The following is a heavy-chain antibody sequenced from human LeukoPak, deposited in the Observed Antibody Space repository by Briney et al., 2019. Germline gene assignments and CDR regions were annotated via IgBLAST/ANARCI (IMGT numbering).Heavy chain of an antibody. J-gene: IGHJ4*02. CDR3: ARFGYSSGSDY. CDR1: GFTFSSTG. V-gene: IGHV3-30*02. Sequence: PGGSLRLSCTASGFTFSSTGMHWVRQAPGKGLEWVSYIRYDGNNKYYGDSVKGRLTVSRDNSKNTLYLQMSSLRAEDTAVYYCARFGYSSGSDYWGQGTLVTVSS. D-gene: IGHD6-19*01. CDR2: IRYDGNNK.